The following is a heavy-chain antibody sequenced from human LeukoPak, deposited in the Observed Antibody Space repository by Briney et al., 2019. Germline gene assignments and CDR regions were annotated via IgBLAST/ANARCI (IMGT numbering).Heavy chain of an antibody. CDR3: ARDLAVAGPDY. J-gene: IGHJ4*02. D-gene: IGHD6-19*01. CDR1: GFTFTNYA. Sequence: GGSLRLSCAASGFTFTNYAMNWVRQAPGKGLEWVSYISSSSSTIYYADSVKGRFTISRDNAKNSLYLQMNSLRAEDTAVYYCARDLAVAGPDYWGQGTLVTVSS. V-gene: IGHV3-48*01. CDR2: ISSSSSTI.